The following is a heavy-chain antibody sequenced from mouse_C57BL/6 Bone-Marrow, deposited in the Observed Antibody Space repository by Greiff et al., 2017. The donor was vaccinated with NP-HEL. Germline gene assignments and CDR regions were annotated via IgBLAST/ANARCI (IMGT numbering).Heavy chain of an antibody. Sequence: EVQVVESGPGMVKPSQSLSLTCTVTGYSITSGYDWHWIRHFPGNKLEWMGYISYSGSTNYNPSLKSRISITHDTSKNHFFLKLNSVTTEDTATYYCARSITTVVARYAMDYWGQGTSVTVSS. D-gene: IGHD1-1*01. J-gene: IGHJ4*01. CDR3: ARSITTVVARYAMDY. V-gene: IGHV3-1*01. CDR2: ISYSGST. CDR1: GYSITSGYD.